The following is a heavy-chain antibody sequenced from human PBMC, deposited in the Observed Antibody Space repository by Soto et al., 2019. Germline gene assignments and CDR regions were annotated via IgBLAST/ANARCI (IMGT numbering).Heavy chain of an antibody. V-gene: IGHV3-33*01. CDR1: GFTFSSYG. CDR2: IWYDGSNK. D-gene: IGHD6-6*01. J-gene: IGHJ4*02. CDR3: ARGREYSSSSISDY. Sequence: QVQLVESGGGVVQPGRSLRLSCAASGFTFSSYGMHWVRQAPGKGLEWVAVIWYDGSNKYYADSVKGRFTISRDNSKNTLYLQMNSLRAEDTAVYYCARGREYSSSSISDYWGQGTLVTVSS.